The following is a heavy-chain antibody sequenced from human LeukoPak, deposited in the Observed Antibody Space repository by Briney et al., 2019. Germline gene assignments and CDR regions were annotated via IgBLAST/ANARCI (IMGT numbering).Heavy chain of an antibody. J-gene: IGHJ5*02. D-gene: IGHD2-15*01. CDR2: IYYSGST. CDR3: AREGDCSGGSCYSEHWFDP. V-gene: IGHV4-30-4*01. Sequence: SQALSLTCTVSGGSISSGDYYWSWIRQPPGKGLEWIGYIYYSGSTYYNPSLKSRVTISVDTSKNQFSLKLSSVTAADTAVYYCAREGDCSGGSCYSEHWFDPWGQGTLVTVSS. CDR1: GGSISSGDYY.